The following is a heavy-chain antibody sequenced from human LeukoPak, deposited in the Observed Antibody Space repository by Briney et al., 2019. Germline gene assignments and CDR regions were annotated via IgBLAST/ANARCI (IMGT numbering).Heavy chain of an antibody. D-gene: IGHD1-26*01. CDR2: INSDGSST. Sequence: GGSLRLSCAASGFTFSSYWMHWVRQAPGRGLVWVSRINSDGSSTSYADSVKGRFTISRDNAKNTLYLQMNSLRAEDTAVYYCASIPLRYSGTEGVDYWGQGTLVTVSS. CDR3: ASIPLRYSGTEGVDY. CDR1: GFTFSSYW. V-gene: IGHV3-74*01. J-gene: IGHJ4*02.